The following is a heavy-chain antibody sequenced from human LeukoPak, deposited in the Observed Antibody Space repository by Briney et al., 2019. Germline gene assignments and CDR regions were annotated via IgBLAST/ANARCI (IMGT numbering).Heavy chain of an antibody. V-gene: IGHV1-69*05. J-gene: IGHJ4*02. CDR1: GGTLSSYA. CDR3: ASRNYDSIDY. D-gene: IGHD3-22*01. CDR2: IIPIFGTA. Sequence: SVKVSCKASGGTLSSYAISWVRQAPGRGLEWMGGIIPIFGTANYAQKFQGRVTITTDESTSTAYMELSSLRSEDTAVYYCASRNYDSIDYWGQGTLVTVSS.